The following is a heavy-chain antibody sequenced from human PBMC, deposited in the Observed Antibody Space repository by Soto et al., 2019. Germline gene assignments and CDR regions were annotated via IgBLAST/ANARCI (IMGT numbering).Heavy chain of an antibody. CDR3: ARARMQLWPNYYDDGLDV. J-gene: IGHJ6*02. D-gene: IGHD5-18*01. CDR1: GFTVSTNF. V-gene: IGHV3-66*01. Sequence: EVQLVESGGGLVQPGGSLRLSCAASGFTVSTNFMTWVRQAPGKGLEWVSVIYSGGSTFYADSVEGRFTITRDNSKNTVYFQMNSLRVEDTAVYYCARARMQLWPNYYDDGLDVWGQGTTVTVSS. CDR2: IYSGGST.